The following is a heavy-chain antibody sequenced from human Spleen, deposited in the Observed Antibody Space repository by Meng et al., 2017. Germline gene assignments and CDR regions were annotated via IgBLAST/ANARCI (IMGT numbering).Heavy chain of an antibody. CDR3: VRSSGWVRTGFDP. CDR2: IPHRGSS. Sequence: QVQLRESGPALVKPSETLSLTCAVSGYSITNHNWWAWVRQPPGKGLEWIGEIPHRGSSAYNPSLKSRVSMSIDKSKSQFSLKLTSVTAADTAVYYCVRSSGWVRTGFDPWGQGTLVTVSS. D-gene: IGHD6-19*01. CDR1: GYSITNHNW. V-gene: IGHV4-4*02. J-gene: IGHJ5*02.